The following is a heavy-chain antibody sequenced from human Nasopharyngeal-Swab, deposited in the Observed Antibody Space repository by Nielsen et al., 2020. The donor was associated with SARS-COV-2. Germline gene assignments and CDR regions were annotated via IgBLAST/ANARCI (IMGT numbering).Heavy chain of an antibody. J-gene: IGHJ4*02. CDR1: GFTFTSYA. Sequence: GESLKISCAASGFTFTSYAMSWVRQAPGKGLEWVSGISGSGDTTLYADSVKGRFTLSRDISKNTLYLQMDSLRPEDTAVYYCAKDSGAGYCVRDSCFPTSHWGQGTLVTVSS. CDR2: ISGSGDTT. CDR3: AKDSGAGYCVRDSCFPTSH. D-gene: IGHD5-24*01. V-gene: IGHV3-23*01.